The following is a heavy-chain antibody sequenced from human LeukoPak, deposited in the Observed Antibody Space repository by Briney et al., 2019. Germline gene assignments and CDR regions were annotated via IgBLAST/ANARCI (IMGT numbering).Heavy chain of an antibody. Sequence: GGSPRLSCSASGFTFSNFFMHWVRQAPGKGLEYVSSISADGGSTFYADSVKGRFTVSRDNSMNTLYLQMSSLRVEDTAVYYCVKDLIGTYAFDYWGQGTLITVSS. D-gene: IGHD1-26*01. CDR3: VKDLIGTYAFDY. CDR2: ISADGGST. CDR1: GFTFSNFF. J-gene: IGHJ4*02. V-gene: IGHV3-64D*08.